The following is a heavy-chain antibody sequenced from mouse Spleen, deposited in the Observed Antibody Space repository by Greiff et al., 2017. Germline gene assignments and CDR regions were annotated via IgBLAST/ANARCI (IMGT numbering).Heavy chain of an antibody. CDR3: ARGIDYAMDY. Sequence: EVQLQQSGPELVKPGASVKISCKASGYTFTDYYMNWVKQSHGKSLEWIGDINPNNGGTSYNQKFKGKATLTVDKSSSTAYMELRSLTSEDSAVYYCARGIDYAMDYWGQGTSVTVSS. CDR2: INPNNGGT. J-gene: IGHJ4*01. V-gene: IGHV1-26*01. CDR1: GYTFTDYY.